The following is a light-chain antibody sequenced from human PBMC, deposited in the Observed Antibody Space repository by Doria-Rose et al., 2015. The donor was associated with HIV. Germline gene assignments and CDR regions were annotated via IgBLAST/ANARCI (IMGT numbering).Light chain of an antibody. CDR2: KAS. J-gene: IGKJ2*01. V-gene: IGKV1-5*03. CDR3: QQYNSYPYT. CDR1: QSISSW. Sequence: VGDRVTITCRASQSISSWLAWYQQKPGKAPKLLIYKASSLESGVPSRFSGSGSGTEFTLTISSLQPDDFATYYCQQYNSYPYTFGQGTKLEIK.